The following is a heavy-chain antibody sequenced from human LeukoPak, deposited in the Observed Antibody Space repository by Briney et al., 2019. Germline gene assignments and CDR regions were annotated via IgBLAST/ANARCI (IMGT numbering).Heavy chain of an antibody. CDR3: AGTFIAVAGYDAFDV. J-gene: IGHJ3*01. D-gene: IGHD6-19*01. CDR1: GYSFTDYW. Sequence: GESLKISCKGSGYSFTDYWIGWVRQMPGKGLEWMGIIYPGDSDTRYSPSFQGQVTISADKSISTAYLQWSSLKASDTAMYYCAGTFIAVAGYDAFDVWGQGTMVTVSS. V-gene: IGHV5-51*01. CDR2: IYPGDSDT.